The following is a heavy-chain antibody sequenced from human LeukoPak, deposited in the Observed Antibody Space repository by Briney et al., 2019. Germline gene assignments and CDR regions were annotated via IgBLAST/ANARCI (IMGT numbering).Heavy chain of an antibody. CDR1: GYTFTNYA. D-gene: IGHD6-13*01. V-gene: IGHV1-3*01. Sequence: ASVKVSCTASGYTFTNYAIHWVRQAPWQRLEWMGWINADNGDTKYLQRFQGRVTITRDTSASTSYMELSSLRYEDTAVFYCARGPIAAVAFFDYWGQGTLFSVSS. CDR2: INADNGDT. CDR3: ARGPIAAVAFFDY. J-gene: IGHJ4*02.